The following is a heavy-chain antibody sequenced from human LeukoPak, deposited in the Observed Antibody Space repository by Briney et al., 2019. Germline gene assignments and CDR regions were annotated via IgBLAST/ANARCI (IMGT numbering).Heavy chain of an antibody. D-gene: IGHD3-22*01. Sequence: SVKVSCKTSGYTFTAYGITWVRQAPGQGLEWMGGIIPIFGTANYAQKFQGRVTITADESTSTAYMELSSLRSEDTAVYYCAREVSYYDSSGTFDYWGQGTLVTVSS. J-gene: IGHJ4*02. CDR3: AREVSYYDSSGTFDY. CDR2: IIPIFGTA. V-gene: IGHV1-69*13. CDR1: GYTFTAYG.